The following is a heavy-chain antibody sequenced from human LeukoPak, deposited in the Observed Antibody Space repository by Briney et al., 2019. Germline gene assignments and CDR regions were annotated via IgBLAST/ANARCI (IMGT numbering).Heavy chain of an antibody. D-gene: IGHD3-22*01. CDR2: IWFDGIKK. CDR1: GFTFSNFG. CDR3: VKGEYYFDSSGYPQFDY. V-gene: IGHV3-30*02. Sequence: GGSLRLSCAASGFTFSNFGMHWVRQVPGKGLEWVAAIWFDGIKKYYADSVKGRLTISRDNSKNTLYLQMSSLRAEDTAVYYCVKGEYYFDSSGYPQFDYWGQGILVTVSS. J-gene: IGHJ4*02.